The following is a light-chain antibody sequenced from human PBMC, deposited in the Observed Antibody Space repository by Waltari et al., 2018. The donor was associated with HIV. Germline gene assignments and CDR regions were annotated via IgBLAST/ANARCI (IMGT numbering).Light chain of an antibody. V-gene: IGKV1-39*02. CDR3: HQTHTGVT. CDR1: KSVSSY. Sequence: DAQMTQSPSLLSASVGDRVSITCRANKSVSSYLNWYQQKPGRTPILLIYAASTLQNGIPSRVTGWDSGTDFTLAITGLQRDDVATYVCHQTHTGVTFGPGTTV. CDR2: AAS. J-gene: IGKJ3*01.